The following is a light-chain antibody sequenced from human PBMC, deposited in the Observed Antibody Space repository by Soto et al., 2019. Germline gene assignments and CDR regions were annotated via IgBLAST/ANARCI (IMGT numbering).Light chain of an antibody. Sequence: SVLTQPPSASGTPGQRVTISCSGSSSNIGRNTVHWYQQLPGTAPNVLIYTNDKRPSGVPDRFSGSKSGTSASLAISGLQSEDEADYYCAAWDDSLKGHVFGNGTKVTVL. J-gene: IGLJ1*01. CDR2: TND. V-gene: IGLV1-44*01. CDR1: SSNIGRNT. CDR3: AAWDDSLKGHV.